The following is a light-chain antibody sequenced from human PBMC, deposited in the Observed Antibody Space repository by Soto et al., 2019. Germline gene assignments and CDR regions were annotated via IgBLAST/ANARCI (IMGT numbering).Light chain of an antibody. CDR3: QQTYTIPRGFS. CDR2: AAS. Sequence: DIQMTQSPSSLSASVGDRVTITCRASQSVGTYLNWYQWKPGKVPQVLIYAASSLQSGVPSRFSGSGSGTDFTLTINSLQPEDVAIYFCQQTYTIPRGFSFGPGTKVDI. V-gene: IGKV1-39*01. J-gene: IGKJ3*01. CDR1: QSVGTY.